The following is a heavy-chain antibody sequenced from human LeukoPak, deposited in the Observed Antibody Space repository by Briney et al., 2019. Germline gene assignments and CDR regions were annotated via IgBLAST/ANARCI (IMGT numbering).Heavy chain of an antibody. CDR2: IYYSGST. Sequence: SETLSLTCTVSGGSISSYYWSWIRQPPGKGLEWIGYIYYSGSTNYNPSLKSRVAISVDTSKNQFSLKLSSVTTADTAVYYCARHVQLGVVVSVFDYWGQGTLVTVSS. V-gene: IGHV4-59*08. J-gene: IGHJ4*02. CDR1: GGSISSYY. D-gene: IGHD2-15*01. CDR3: ARHVQLGVVVSVFDY.